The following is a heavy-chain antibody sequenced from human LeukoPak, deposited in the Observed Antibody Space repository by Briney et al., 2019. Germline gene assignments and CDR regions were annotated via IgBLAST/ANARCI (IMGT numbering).Heavy chain of an antibody. J-gene: IGHJ3*02. D-gene: IGHD3-10*01. CDR2: ISGYNAKT. V-gene: IGHV1-18*01. Sequence: ASVKVSCKASGYTFTSYGISWVRQAPGQGLEWMGWISGYNAKTIFAQKFQDRVTLTTDTSASTVYMEVSSLRSDDTAVYYCARTMGIHASDIWGQGTMVTVSS. CDR3: ARTMGIHASDI. CDR1: GYTFTSYG.